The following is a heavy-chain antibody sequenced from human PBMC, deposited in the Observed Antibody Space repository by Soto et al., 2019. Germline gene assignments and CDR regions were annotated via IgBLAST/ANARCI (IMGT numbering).Heavy chain of an antibody. CDR3: ARPYSGGPNDPFDV. Sequence: GSGYSFTNYWIGWVRQMPGKGLEWMGIIYPGDSHAIYSPSFQGLVTMSADKSISTAYLQWSSLKASDTAMYYCARPYSGGPNDPFDVWGQGTMVTVSS. V-gene: IGHV5-51*01. CDR2: IYPGDSHA. J-gene: IGHJ3*01. D-gene: IGHD1-26*01. CDR1: GYSFTNYW.